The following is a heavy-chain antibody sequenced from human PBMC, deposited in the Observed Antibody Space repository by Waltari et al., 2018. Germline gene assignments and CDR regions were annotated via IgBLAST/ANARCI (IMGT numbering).Heavy chain of an antibody. J-gene: IGHJ4*02. D-gene: IGHD2-2*02. CDR3: ARRGRYCSSTSCYRAGTLGY. Sequence: QVQLVQSGAEVKKPGASVKVSCKASGYTFPSYDINWVRQATGQGLEWMGWMNPNSGNTGYAQKFQGRVTMTRNTSISTAYMELSSLRSEDTAVYYCARRGRYCSSTSCYRAGTLGYWGQGTLVTVSS. V-gene: IGHV1-8*01. CDR2: MNPNSGNT. CDR1: GYTFPSYD.